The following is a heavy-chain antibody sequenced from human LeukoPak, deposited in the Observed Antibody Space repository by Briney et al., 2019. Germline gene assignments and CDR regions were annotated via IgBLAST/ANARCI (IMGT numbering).Heavy chain of an antibody. Sequence: SETLSLTCTVSGGSISSGGYYWSWIRQPPGKGLEWIGYIYHSGATYYNPSLQSRVTISIDKSQNRFSLKLSSLTAADTAVYYCAKDDYTNYLLDSWGQGTLVTVSS. D-gene: IGHD4-11*01. J-gene: IGHJ4*02. CDR2: IYHSGAT. CDR1: GGSISSGGYY. V-gene: IGHV4-30-2*01. CDR3: AKDDYTNYLLDS.